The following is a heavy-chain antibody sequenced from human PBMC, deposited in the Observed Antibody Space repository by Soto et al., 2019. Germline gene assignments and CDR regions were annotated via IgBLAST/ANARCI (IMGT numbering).Heavy chain of an antibody. CDR3: ARGRPSELMVYARYYYYGMDV. D-gene: IGHD2-8*01. CDR2: ILPIFGTA. Sequence: QVQLVQSGAEVKKPGSSVKVSCKASGGTFTSYAISWVRHAPGQGLQWLGGILPIFGTANYAQKFQDRFKIHADECTSTAYMELGRVRFDDTAVYYCARGRPSELMVYARYYYYGMDVWGQGTTVNVSS. CDR1: GGTFTSYA. V-gene: IGHV1-69*01. J-gene: IGHJ6*02.